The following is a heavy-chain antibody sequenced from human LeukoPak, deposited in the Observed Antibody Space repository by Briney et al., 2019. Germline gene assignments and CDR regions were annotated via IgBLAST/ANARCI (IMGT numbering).Heavy chain of an antibody. CDR2: ISHSGST. D-gene: IGHD3-3*01. CDR3: ARGRRTYDFWSGYYDAFDI. Sequence: SETLSLTCAVYGGPFSGYYWSWIRQPPGKGLEWIGEISHSGSTNFNPSLRSRVTISVDTSKNQFSLKVSSVTAADTVVYYCARGRRTYDFWSGYYDAFDIWGQGTMVTVSS. J-gene: IGHJ3*02. V-gene: IGHV4-34*01. CDR1: GGPFSGYY.